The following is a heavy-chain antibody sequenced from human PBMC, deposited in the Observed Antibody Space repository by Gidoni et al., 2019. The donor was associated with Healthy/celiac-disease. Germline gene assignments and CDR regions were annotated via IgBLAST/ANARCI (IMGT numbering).Heavy chain of an antibody. CDR3: ARDVDTVTTHGDAFDI. D-gene: IGHD4-17*01. CDR2: INPNSGGT. Sequence: QVQLVQSGAEVKKPGASVKVSCQASGYTFTGYYMHWVRQAPGQGLEWMGWINPNSGGTNYAQKFQGRVTMTRDTSISTAYMELSRLRSDDTAVYYCARDVDTVTTHGDAFDIWGQGTMVTVSS. V-gene: IGHV1-2*02. J-gene: IGHJ3*02. CDR1: GYTFTGYY.